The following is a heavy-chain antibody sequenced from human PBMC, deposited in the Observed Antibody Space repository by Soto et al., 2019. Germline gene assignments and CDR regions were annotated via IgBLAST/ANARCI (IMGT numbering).Heavy chain of an antibody. V-gene: IGHV4-61*01. D-gene: IGHD3-10*01. Sequence: PSETLSLTCTVSGGSVSGGSYFWSWVRQPPGKGLEWIGYFYYSGSTKYNPSLKSRVTILEDTSKNQFSLKLNSVTAADTAVYYCASMGYHYGSGSYPLDYWGQGTLVTVSS. CDR3: ASMGYHYGSGSYPLDY. CDR1: GGSVSGGSYF. CDR2: FYYSGST. J-gene: IGHJ4*02.